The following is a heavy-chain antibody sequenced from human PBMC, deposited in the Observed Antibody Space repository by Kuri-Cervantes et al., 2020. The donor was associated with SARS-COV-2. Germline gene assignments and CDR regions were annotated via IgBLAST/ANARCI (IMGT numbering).Heavy chain of an antibody. V-gene: IGHV5-51*01. Sequence: GESLKISCKGSGYSFTSYWIGRVRQMPGKGLEWMGIIYPGDSDTRYSPSFEGQVTISVDRTISTAYLQWGSLKASDSAMYYCIRQQDNWSHVEYWGQGTLVTVSS. D-gene: IGHD1-20*01. J-gene: IGHJ4*02. CDR2: IYPGDSDT. CDR3: IRQQDNWSHVEY. CDR1: GYSFTSYW.